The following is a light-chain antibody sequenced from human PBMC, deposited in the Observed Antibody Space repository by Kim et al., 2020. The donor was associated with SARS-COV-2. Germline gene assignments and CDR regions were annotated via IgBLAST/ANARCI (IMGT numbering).Light chain of an antibody. J-gene: IGLJ2*01. CDR3: NSRDSSGNQV. V-gene: IGLV3-19*01. CDR2: GKN. Sequence: SSELTQDPAVSVALGQTVRITCQGDSLRSYYASWYQQKPGQAPVLVTYGKNNRPSGIPDRFSGSSSGNTASLTITGAQADDEADYYCNSRDSSGNQVFGGGTQLTVL. CDR1: SLRSYY.